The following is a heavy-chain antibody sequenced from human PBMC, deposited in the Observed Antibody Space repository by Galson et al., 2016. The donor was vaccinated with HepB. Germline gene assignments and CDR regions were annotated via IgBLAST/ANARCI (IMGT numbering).Heavy chain of an antibody. CDR3: ARVNFWSGSTHAFDI. CDR1: GASISSSGFY. CDR2: VYSGGST. Sequence: SETLSLTCTVSGASISSSGFYWGWIRQPPGKGLEWIGSVYSGGSTYYNPSLKSRVTVSVDTSKNQFSLELSSMTAADTAVYSCARVNFWSGSTHAFDIWGQGTMVTVSS. J-gene: IGHJ3*02. D-gene: IGHD3-3*01. V-gene: IGHV4-39*01.